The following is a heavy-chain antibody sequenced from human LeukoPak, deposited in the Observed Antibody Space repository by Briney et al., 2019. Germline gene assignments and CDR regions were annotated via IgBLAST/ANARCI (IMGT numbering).Heavy chain of an antibody. D-gene: IGHD3-10*01. Sequence: PSETLSLTCTVSGGSISSYYWSWIRQPPGKGLEWIGFVCYTGSTNYYPSLTSRVTISVDTSKNHFSLKLTSVTAADTAVYYCARAYLSGSDPDYWGQGILVTVSS. J-gene: IGHJ4*02. CDR3: ARAYLSGSDPDY. CDR2: VCYTGST. CDR1: GGSISSYY. V-gene: IGHV4-59*01.